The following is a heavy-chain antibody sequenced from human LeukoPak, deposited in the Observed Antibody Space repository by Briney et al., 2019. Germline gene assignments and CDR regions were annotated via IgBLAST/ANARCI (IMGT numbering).Heavy chain of an antibody. D-gene: IGHD3-9*01. CDR3: ARGADSGPILTNYLNH. V-gene: IGHV1-46*01. J-gene: IGHJ4*02. Sequence: GASVKVSCKASGYTFTSYYMHWVRQAPGQGLEWMGIINPSGGSTSYAQKFQGRVTMTRDMSTSTVYMELSSLRSEDTAVYYCARGADSGPILTNYLNHWGQGTLVTVSS. CDR1: GYTFTSYY. CDR2: INPSGGST.